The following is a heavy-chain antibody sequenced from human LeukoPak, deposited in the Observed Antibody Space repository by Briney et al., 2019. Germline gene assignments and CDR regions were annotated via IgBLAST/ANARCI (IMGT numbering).Heavy chain of an antibody. Sequence: ASVKVSCKASGYTFTSYDINWVRQATGQGLEWMGWTNPNSGNTGYAQKFQGRVTMTRNTSISTAYMELSSLRSEDTAVYYCARSTGRAARGPNDYWGQGTLVTVSS. CDR2: TNPNSGNT. CDR1: GYTFTSYD. V-gene: IGHV1-8*01. D-gene: IGHD6-6*01. J-gene: IGHJ4*02. CDR3: ARSTGRAARGPNDY.